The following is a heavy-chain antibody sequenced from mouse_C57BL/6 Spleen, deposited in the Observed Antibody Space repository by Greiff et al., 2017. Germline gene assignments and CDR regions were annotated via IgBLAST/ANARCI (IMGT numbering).Heavy chain of an antibody. CDR2: IRLKSDNYAT. J-gene: IGHJ2*01. V-gene: IGHV6-3*01. CDR3: TVLITTVGEDN. CDR1: GFTFSNYW. Sequence: DVQLQESGGGFVQPGGSMKLSCVASGFTFSNYWMNWVRQSPEKGLEWVAQIRLKSDNYATHYAESVKGRFTISRDDSKSSVYLQMNNLRAEDTGIYYCTVLITTVGEDNWGQGTTLTVSS. D-gene: IGHD1-1*01.